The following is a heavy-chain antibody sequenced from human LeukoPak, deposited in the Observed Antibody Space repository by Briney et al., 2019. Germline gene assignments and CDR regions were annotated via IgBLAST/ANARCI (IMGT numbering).Heavy chain of an antibody. CDR3: ASGGYSGYDLYYYYGMDV. J-gene: IGHJ6*02. CDR1: GGTFSSYA. CDR2: IIPIFGTA. D-gene: IGHD5-12*01. V-gene: IGHV1-69*13. Sequence: SVKVSCKASGGTFSSYAISWVRQAPGQGLEWMGGIIPIFGTANYAQKFQGRVTITADESTSTAYMGLSSLRSEDTAVYYCASGGYSGYDLYYYYGMDVWGQGTTVTVSS.